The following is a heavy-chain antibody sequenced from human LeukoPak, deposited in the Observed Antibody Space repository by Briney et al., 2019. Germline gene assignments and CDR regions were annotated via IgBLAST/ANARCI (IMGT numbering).Heavy chain of an antibody. D-gene: IGHD3-10*01. J-gene: IGHJ4*02. Sequence: ASVKVSCKASGYTFTSYDINWVRQATGQGLEWMGWISVYSGNTKYAQKLQGRVTMTTDTSTSTAYMELRSLRSDDTAVYYCARVPSKSNYGSGSFFDYWGQGTLVTVSS. V-gene: IGHV1-18*01. CDR2: ISVYSGNT. CDR1: GYTFTSYD. CDR3: ARVPSKSNYGSGSFFDY.